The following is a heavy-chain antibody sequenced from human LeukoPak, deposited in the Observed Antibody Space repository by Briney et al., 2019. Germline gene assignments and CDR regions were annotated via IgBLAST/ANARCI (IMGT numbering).Heavy chain of an antibody. Sequence: DPGGSLRLSCAASGSTFSSNWMHWVRQAPGKGLVWVSRINEDGSTTNYADSVKGRSTIFRDNAKNTLYLQMNSLRAEDTAVYYCVRDLGGRSGHWGQGTLVTVSS. CDR1: GSTFSSNW. J-gene: IGHJ4*02. CDR3: VRDLGGRSGH. V-gene: IGHV3-74*01. CDR2: INEDGSTT. D-gene: IGHD1-26*01.